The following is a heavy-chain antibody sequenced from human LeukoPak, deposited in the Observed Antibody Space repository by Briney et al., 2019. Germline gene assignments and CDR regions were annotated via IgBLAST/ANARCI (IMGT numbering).Heavy chain of an antibody. CDR3: ARGVTPDWFDP. J-gene: IGHJ5*02. CDR2: ISYDGSNK. Sequence: AGGSLRLSCAASGSTFSSYGMHWVRQAPGKGLEWVAVISYDGSNKYYADSVKGRFTISRDNSKNTLYLQMNRLRAEDTAVYYCARGVTPDWFDPWGQGTLVTVSS. V-gene: IGHV3-30*03. CDR1: GSTFSSYG. D-gene: IGHD2-21*02.